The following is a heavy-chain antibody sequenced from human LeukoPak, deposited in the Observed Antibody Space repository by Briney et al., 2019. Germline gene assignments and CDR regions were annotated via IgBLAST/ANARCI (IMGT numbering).Heavy chain of an antibody. V-gene: IGHV3-21*01. D-gene: IGHD3-10*01. CDR1: GFTFSSYS. CDR2: ISSSSSYI. J-gene: IGHJ4*02. Sequence: GGSLRLSCAASGFTFSSYSMNWVRQAPGKGLEWVSSISSSSSYIYYADSVKGRFTISRDNAKNSLYLQMNSLRAEDTAVYYCARDLRITLFDYWGQGTLVTVSS. CDR3: ARDLRITLFDY.